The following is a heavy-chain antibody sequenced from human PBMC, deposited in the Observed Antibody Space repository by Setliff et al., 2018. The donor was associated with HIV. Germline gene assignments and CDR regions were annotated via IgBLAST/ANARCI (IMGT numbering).Heavy chain of an antibody. CDR2: IYHSGST. CDR1: GYSLSSDYY. J-gene: IGHJ5*02. V-gene: IGHV4-38-2*01. CDR3: ARHSGPSSGFRWFDP. D-gene: IGHD3-22*01. Sequence: SETLSLTCAVSGYSLSSDYYWGWIRQPPGKGLEWIASIYHSGSTYYNPSLKSRVIISVDTSKNQFSLKLSSVTAADTAVYYCARHSGPSSGFRWFDPWGQGTLVTVSS.